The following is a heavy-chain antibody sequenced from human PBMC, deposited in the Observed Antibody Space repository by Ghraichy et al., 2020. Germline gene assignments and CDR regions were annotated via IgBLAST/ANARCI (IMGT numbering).Heavy chain of an antibody. CDR3: ARPYRAYYYDSSGYYYVGPKSPLPFDI. V-gene: IGHV4-34*01. Sequence: SETLSLTCAVYGGSFSGYYWSWIRQPPGKGLEWIGEINHSGSTNYNPSLKSRVTISVDTSKNQFSLKLSSVTAADTAVYYCARPYRAYYYDSSGYYYVGPKSPLPFDIWGQGTMVTVSS. D-gene: IGHD3-22*01. CDR1: GGSFSGYY. CDR2: INHSGST. J-gene: IGHJ3*02.